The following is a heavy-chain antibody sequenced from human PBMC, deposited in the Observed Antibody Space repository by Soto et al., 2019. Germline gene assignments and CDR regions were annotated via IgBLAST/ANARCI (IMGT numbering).Heavy chain of an antibody. CDR1: GGSISSSSYY. CDR2: IYYSGST. V-gene: IGHV4-39*01. CDR3: ARLPGSSTSCQNYFDY. Sequence: PSETLSLTCTVSGGSISSSSYYWGWIRQPPGKGLEWIGSIYYSGSTYYNPSLKSRVTISVDTSKNQFSLKLSSVTAADTAVYYYARLPGSSTSCQNYFDYWGQGTLVTVSS. D-gene: IGHD2-2*01. J-gene: IGHJ4*02.